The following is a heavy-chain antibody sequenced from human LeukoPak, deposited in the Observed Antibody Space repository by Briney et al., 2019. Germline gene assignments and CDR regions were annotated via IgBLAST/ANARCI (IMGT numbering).Heavy chain of an antibody. V-gene: IGHV1-2*06. Sequence: ASVKVSCKASGYTFTGYYMHWVLQAPGQGLEWMGRINPNSGGTNYAQKFQGRVTMTRDTSISTAYMELSRLRSDDTAVYYCTRESKDIVVVVAATELLPDYRGQGTLVTVSS. CDR2: INPNSGGT. CDR3: TRESKDIVVVVAATELLPDY. CDR1: GYTFTGYY. D-gene: IGHD2-15*01. J-gene: IGHJ4*02.